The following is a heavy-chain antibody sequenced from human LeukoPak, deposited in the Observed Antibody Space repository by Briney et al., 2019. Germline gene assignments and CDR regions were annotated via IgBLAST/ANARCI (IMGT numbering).Heavy chain of an antibody. CDR1: GYTFTNYG. J-gene: IGHJ5*02. V-gene: IGHV1-18*01. CDR3: ARITYDFWSGYYMPDDP. CDR2: ISIYNGNT. Sequence: GASVKVSCKAPGYTFTNYGISWVRQAPGQGLEWMGWISIYNGNTDHAQKLRGRVTMTTDTSTSTAYMELRSLRSDDTAVYYCARITYDFWSGYYMPDDPWGQGTLVTVSS. D-gene: IGHD3-3*01.